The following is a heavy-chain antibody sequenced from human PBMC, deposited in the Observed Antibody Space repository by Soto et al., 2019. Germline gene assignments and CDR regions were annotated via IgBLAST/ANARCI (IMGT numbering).Heavy chain of an antibody. D-gene: IGHD4-17*01. V-gene: IGHV3-21*01. J-gene: IGHJ6*02. CDR3: ARLEVTTVNPYYYYGMDV. CDR2: ISSSSSYI. Sequence: GGSLRLSCAASGFTFSSYSMSWGRRAPGEGLEGVSSISSSSSYIYYADSVKGRFTISRDNAKNSLYLPMNSLRAEDTAVYYCARLEVTTVNPYYYYGMDVWGQGTTVTVSS. CDR1: GFTFSSYS.